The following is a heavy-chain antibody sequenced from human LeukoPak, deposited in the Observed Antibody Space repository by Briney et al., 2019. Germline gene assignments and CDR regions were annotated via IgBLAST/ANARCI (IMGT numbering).Heavy chain of an antibody. D-gene: IGHD3-9*01. V-gene: IGHV1-18*01. J-gene: IGHJ5*02. CDR3: ARVLRYFDWLLYTGFDP. Sequence: ASVKVSCKASGYTFTSYGISWVRQAPGQGLEWMGWISAYNGNTNYAQKLQGRVTMTRNTSISTAYMELSSLRSEDTAVYYCARVLRYFDWLLYTGFDPWGQGTLVTVSS. CDR2: ISAYNGNT. CDR1: GYTFTSYG.